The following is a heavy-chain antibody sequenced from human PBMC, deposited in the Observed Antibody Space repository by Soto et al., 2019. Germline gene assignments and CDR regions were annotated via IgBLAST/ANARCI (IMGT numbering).Heavy chain of an antibody. CDR2: IHPSGGST. J-gene: IGHJ4*02. V-gene: IGHV3-23*01. CDR1: GFMFSSYG. D-gene: IGHD3-9*01. Sequence: GGSLSLSCAAAGFMFSSYGMSWVRQAPGKGLQWVATIHPSGGSTHYAESVRGRFTISRDNSRDTLYLQMNSPRAEDTAVYYCAKDPSTGPPDCWGQGALVTVSS. CDR3: AKDPSTGPPDC.